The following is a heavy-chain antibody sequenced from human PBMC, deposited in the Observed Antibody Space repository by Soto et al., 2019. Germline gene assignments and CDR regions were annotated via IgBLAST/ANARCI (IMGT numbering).Heavy chain of an antibody. Sequence: SETLSLTCAVSGGSISSSNWWSWVRQPPGKGLEWIGEIYHSGSTYYNPSLKSRLTISLDTSKNQLSLKLSSVTAAETAVYYCVRCYYDSRVYYYHEAFDVGGQGTMVTVS. CDR3: VRCYYDSRVYYYHEAFDV. CDR1: GGSISSSNW. D-gene: IGHD3-22*01. V-gene: IGHV4-4*02. CDR2: IYHSGST. J-gene: IGHJ3*01.